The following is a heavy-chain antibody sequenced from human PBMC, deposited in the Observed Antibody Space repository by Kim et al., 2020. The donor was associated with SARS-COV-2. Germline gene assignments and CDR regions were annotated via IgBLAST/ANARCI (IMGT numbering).Heavy chain of an antibody. V-gene: IGHV3-30-3*01. CDR2: LSYDVNNY. J-gene: IGHJ3*01. Sequence: GGSLRLSCAASGFTFSSYSMHWVRQAPVKGLEWVARLSYDVNNYNSADSATGRFTITSYSYRCTLSLYMRMQSLQAAATSVYACAIVVFPAAFD. D-gene: IGHD2-2*01. CDR3: ACAIVVFPAAFD. CDR1: GFTFSSYS.